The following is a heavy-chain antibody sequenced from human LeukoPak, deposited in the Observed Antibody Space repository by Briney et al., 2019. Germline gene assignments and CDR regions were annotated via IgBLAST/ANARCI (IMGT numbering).Heavy chain of an antibody. CDR3: ARDLTGPYDH. D-gene: IGHD3-22*01. J-gene: IGHJ4*02. CDR2: INVEGNYI. V-gene: IGHV3-74*01. Sequence: GGSLRLSCAASGFSVTTYWMHWVRETPGKGLVWVARINVEGNYIDYAESVKGRFTISRDSAKNTLFLQMNSLRVEDTAVYSCARDLTGPYDHWGQGTLVTVSS. CDR1: GFSVTTYW.